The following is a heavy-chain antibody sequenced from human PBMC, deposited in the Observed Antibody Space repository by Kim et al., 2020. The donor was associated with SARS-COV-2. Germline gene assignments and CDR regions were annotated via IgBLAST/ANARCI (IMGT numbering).Heavy chain of an antibody. CDR2: ISYDGSNK. V-gene: IGHV3-30*18. Sequence: GGSLRLSCAASGFTFSSYGMHWVRQAPGKGLEWVAVISYDGSNKYYADSVKGRFTISRDNSKNTLYLQMNSLRAEDTAVYYCAKGLIGLVAFRGRGYGM. J-gene: IGHJ6*01. D-gene: IGHD3-16*01. CDR3: AKGLIGLVAFRGRGYGM. CDR1: GFTFSSYG.